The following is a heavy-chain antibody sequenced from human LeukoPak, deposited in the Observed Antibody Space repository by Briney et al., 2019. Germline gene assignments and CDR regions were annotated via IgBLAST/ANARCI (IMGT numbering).Heavy chain of an antibody. V-gene: IGHV5-51*01. Sequence: GESLKISCKGYGYSFNSYWLVWVRQMPGKGLGLMGIINPDDSDARYSPSSQGQVTITADKSISTAYLQWTSLRASDSAMYYCARFKGDGDDACDIWGQGTMLTVSS. D-gene: IGHD3-10*01. CDR3: ARFKGDGDDACDI. CDR1: GYSFNSYW. CDR2: INPDDSDA. J-gene: IGHJ3*02.